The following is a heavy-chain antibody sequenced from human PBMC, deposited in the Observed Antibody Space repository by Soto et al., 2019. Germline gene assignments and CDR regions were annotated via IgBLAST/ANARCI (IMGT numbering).Heavy chain of an antibody. CDR3: ARDRADIVVVPAASPGGYYGMDV. D-gene: IGHD2-2*01. CDR2: ISSSSSYI. Sequence: EVQLVESVGGLVKPGGSLRLSCAASGFTFSSYSMNWVRQAPGKGLEWVSSISSSSSYIYYADSVKGRFTISRDNAKNSLYLQMNSLRAEDTAVYYCARDRADIVVVPAASPGGYYGMDVWGQGTTVTVSS. CDR1: GFTFSSYS. J-gene: IGHJ6*02. V-gene: IGHV3-21*01.